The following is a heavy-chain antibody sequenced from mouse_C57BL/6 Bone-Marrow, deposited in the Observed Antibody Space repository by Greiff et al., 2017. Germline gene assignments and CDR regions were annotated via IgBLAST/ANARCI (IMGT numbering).Heavy chain of an antibody. V-gene: IGHV5-9-1*02. Sequence: EVQGVESGEGLVKPGGSLKLSCAASGFTFSSYAMSWVRQTPEKRLEWVAYISSGGDYIYYADTVKGRFTISRDNARNTLYLQMSSLKSEDTAMYYCTNYYGSPYYYAMDYWGQGTSVTVSS. CDR1: GFTFSSYA. D-gene: IGHD1-1*01. CDR2: ISSGGDYI. CDR3: TNYYGSPYYYAMDY. J-gene: IGHJ4*01.